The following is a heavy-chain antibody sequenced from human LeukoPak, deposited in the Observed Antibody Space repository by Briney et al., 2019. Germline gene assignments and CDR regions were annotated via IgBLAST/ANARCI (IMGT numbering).Heavy chain of an antibody. CDR3: VRGGGILSGYLYYFDF. D-gene: IGHD3-9*01. J-gene: IGHJ4*02. CDR1: GFTFNTHW. V-gene: IGHV3-7*01. CDR2: IKRDGSEI. Sequence: GGSLRLSCVASGFTFNTHWMTWVRQAPGKGLEWVTNIKRDGSEIYYVDSVKGRFTISRDNAKNSVHLQMNSLRAEDTAVYYCVRGGGILSGYLYYFDFWGQGALVTVSS.